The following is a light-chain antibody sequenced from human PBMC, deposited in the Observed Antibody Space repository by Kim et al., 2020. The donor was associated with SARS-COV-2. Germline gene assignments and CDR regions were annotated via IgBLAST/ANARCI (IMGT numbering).Light chain of an antibody. CDR2: YDS. J-gene: IGLJ3*02. CDR1: NIGSKS. V-gene: IGLV3-21*04. Sequence: APGKKARITCGGNNIGSKSVHWYQQKPGQAPVLVIYYDSDRPSGIPERFSGSNSGNTATLTISRVEAGDEADYYCQVWDSSSDHLVFSGGTKLTVL. CDR3: QVWDSSSDHLV.